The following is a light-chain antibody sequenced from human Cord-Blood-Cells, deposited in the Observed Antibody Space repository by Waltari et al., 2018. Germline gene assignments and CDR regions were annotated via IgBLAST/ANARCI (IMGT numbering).Light chain of an antibody. CDR2: GAS. J-gene: IGKJ3*01. Sequence: EIVLTQSPGTLSLSPGERDTLSCRASQSVSSSYLDWYQQKPGQAPRHLIYGASSRATGIPDRFSGSGSGTDFTLTISRLEPEDFAVYYCQQYGSSPFTFGPGTKVDIK. CDR1: QSVSSSY. CDR3: QQYGSSPFT. V-gene: IGKV3-20*01.